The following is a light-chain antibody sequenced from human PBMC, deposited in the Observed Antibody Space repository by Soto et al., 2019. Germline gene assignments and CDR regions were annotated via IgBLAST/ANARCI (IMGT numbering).Light chain of an antibody. CDR1: QSVSSN. CDR2: GAS. CDR3: QQYNNWPQT. J-gene: IGKJ1*01. Sequence: EIVMTQSPATLSVSPGERATLSCRASQSVSSNLAWYQQKPGQGPRLLIYGASTRATGIPARFSGSGSGTESTLTISSLQSEDFAVYYCQQYNNWPQTFGQGTKVDIK. V-gene: IGKV3-15*01.